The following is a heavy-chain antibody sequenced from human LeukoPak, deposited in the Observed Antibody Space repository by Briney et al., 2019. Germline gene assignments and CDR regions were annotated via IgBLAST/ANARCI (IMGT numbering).Heavy chain of an antibody. CDR1: GFTPSNYA. CDR3: SRPVPSRQAIDY. J-gene: IGHJ4*02. V-gene: IGHV3-30*04. CDR2: VSFYGTDQ. Sequence: GRSMRLSCAASGFTPSNYAMHRVRQAPGKGVDWGAVVSFYGTDQFYADSVNDLLTIPRENSKNTLYLQMNVRIPEATDVYYWSRPVPSRQAIDYWGQGTLATVSS.